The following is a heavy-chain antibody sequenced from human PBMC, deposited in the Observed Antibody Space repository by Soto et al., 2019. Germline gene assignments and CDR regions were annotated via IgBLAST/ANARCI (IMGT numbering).Heavy chain of an antibody. CDR3: AKELGYSFGLGYFDC. D-gene: IGHD5-18*01. CDR2: INGGGDST. CDR1: GFTFSNYA. J-gene: IGHJ4*02. V-gene: IGHV3-23*01. Sequence: GGSLRLSCAASGFTFSNYAMSWVRQAPGKGLEWVSAINGGGDSTYYADSVKGRFTISRDNSKNTLYLQVNSLRAEDTAVYYCAKELGYSFGLGYFDCWGQGTLVTVSS.